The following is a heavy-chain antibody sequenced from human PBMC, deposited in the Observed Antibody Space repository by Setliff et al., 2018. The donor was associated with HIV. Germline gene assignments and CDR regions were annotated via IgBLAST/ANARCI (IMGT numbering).Heavy chain of an antibody. CDR1: GGSISSSNY. CDR3: AREVDVVTTSDAFDI. Sequence: SETLSLTCAVSGGSISSSNYWGWIRQPPGKGLEWIGYIYYNGNAYYYNPSLKSRTTISLDTSMNQFSLKLTSVTAADTAVYYCAREVDVVTTSDAFDIWGQGTMVTVSS. CDR2: IYYNGNA. V-gene: IGHV4-30-4*08. J-gene: IGHJ3*02. D-gene: IGHD2-21*02.